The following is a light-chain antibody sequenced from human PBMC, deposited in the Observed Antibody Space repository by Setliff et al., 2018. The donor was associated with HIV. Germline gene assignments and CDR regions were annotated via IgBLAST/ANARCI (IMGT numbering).Light chain of an antibody. CDR3: SSFSSRTLVV. J-gene: IGLJ2*01. Sequence: QSVLTQPASVSGSPGQSITISCTGSISDVGGYYYVSWYQQYPGKAPKVLIYEVSNRPSGISNRFSGSKSGNTASLTISGLQTEDEADYYCSSFSSRTLVVFGGGTKGTV. V-gene: IGLV2-14*01. CDR2: EVS. CDR1: ISDVGGYYY.